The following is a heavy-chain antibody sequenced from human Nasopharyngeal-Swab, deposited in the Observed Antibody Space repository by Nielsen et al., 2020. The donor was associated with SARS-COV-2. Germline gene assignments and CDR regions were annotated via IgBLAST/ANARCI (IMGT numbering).Heavy chain of an antibody. CDR2: IKQDGSEK. Sequence: GGSLRLSCAASGFTFSSYWMSWVRQAPGKGLEWVANIKQDGSEKYYVDSVKCRFTISRDNAKNSLYLQMNSLRAEDTAVYYCARDSRGYSYGYIYFDYWGQGTLVTVSS. CDR1: GFTFSSYW. J-gene: IGHJ4*02. D-gene: IGHD5-18*01. V-gene: IGHV3-7*03. CDR3: ARDSRGYSYGYIYFDY.